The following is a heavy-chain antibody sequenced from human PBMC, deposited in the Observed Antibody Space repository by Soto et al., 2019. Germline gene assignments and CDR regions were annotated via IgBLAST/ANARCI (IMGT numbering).Heavy chain of an antibody. Sequence: GGSRRRSWLASGFIFSYYAMTWVRQAPGKGLQWVATISASGGNIEYADSLKGRFTISRDNSKNSVYLQLSGLTADDTAVHYCAKVAGGLGYFDLWGRGTLVTVSS. D-gene: IGHD3-16*01. CDR3: AKVAGGLGYFDL. J-gene: IGHJ2*01. V-gene: IGHV3-23*01. CDR1: GFIFSYYA. CDR2: ISASGGNI.